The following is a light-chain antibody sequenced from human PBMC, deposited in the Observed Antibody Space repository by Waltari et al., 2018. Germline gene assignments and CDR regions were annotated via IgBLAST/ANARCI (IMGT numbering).Light chain of an antibody. Sequence: DIVMTQSPDSLAVSLGERATINCKSSQSVLYSSNIKNYLAWYQQKPGQPPKLLIYWASTRESCVPDRFSGSGSGTDFTLTISSLQAEDVAVYYCQQYYSTPFTFGPETKVDIK. CDR3: QQYYSTPFT. J-gene: IGKJ3*01. CDR1: QSVLYSSNIKNY. V-gene: IGKV4-1*01. CDR2: WAS.